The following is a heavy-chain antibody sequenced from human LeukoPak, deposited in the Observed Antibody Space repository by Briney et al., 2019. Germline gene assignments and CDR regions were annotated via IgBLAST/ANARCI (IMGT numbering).Heavy chain of an antibody. Sequence: GASVKVSCKASGYTFTGYYMHWVRQAPGQGLEWMGWINPNSGGTNYAQKLQGRVTMTRDTPISTAYMELSRLRSDDTAVYYCARDEVAVADNDAFDIWGQGTMVTVSS. CDR1: GYTFTGYY. V-gene: IGHV1-2*02. CDR2: INPNSGGT. CDR3: ARDEVAVADNDAFDI. D-gene: IGHD6-19*01. J-gene: IGHJ3*02.